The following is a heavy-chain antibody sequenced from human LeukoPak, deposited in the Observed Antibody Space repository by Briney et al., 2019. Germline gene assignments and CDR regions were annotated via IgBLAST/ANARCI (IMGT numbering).Heavy chain of an antibody. CDR3: AGDYGDYGVFDY. J-gene: IGHJ4*02. Sequence: GGSLRLSCAASGFTFTDFAMNWVRQAPGKGLEWVSTISASGTITYYADSVKGRFTISRDNAKNSLYLQMNSLRAEDTAVYYCAGDYGDYGVFDYWGQGTLVTVSS. D-gene: IGHD4-17*01. V-gene: IGHV3-21*01. CDR2: ISASGTIT. CDR1: GFTFTDFA.